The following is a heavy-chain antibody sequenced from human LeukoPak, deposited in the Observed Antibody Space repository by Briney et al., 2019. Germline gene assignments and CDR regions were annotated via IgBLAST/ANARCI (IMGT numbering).Heavy chain of an antibody. CDR3: ARVEMATTGGFYFDL. V-gene: IGHV4-4*07. Sequence: SETLSLTCTVSGGSISSYYWSWIRQPAGKGLEWIGRIYTSGSANYNPSLKSRVTMSVDTSKNQFSLKLSSVTAADTAVYYCARVEMATTGGFYFDLWGRGTLVTVSS. J-gene: IGHJ2*01. D-gene: IGHD5-24*01. CDR1: GGSISSYY. CDR2: IYTSGSA.